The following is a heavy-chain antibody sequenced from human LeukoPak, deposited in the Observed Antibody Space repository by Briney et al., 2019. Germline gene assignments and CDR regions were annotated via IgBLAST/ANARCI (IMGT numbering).Heavy chain of an antibody. CDR2: IWYDGSNK. Sequence: LPGGSLRLSCAASGFTFSSYGMHWVRQAAGKGLEWVAVIWYDGSNKYYADSVKGRFTISRDNSKNTLYLQMNSLRAEDTAVYYCAKESGELGMRYFDYWGQGTLVTVSS. CDR1: GFTFSSYG. CDR3: AKESGELGMRYFDY. J-gene: IGHJ4*02. D-gene: IGHD1-26*01. V-gene: IGHV3-33*06.